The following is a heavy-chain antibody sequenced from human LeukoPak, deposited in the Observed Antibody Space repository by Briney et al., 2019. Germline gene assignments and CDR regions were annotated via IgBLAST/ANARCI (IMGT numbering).Heavy chain of an antibody. V-gene: IGHV3-15*01. J-gene: IGHJ4*02. CDR1: GFTFANAW. Sequence: PGGSLRLSCEVSGFTFANAWMTWVRQAPGKGLEWVGRIKRKNDGGATDYATPVKGRFTISRDDSINTLYLQMNSLKTEDTAVYYCSSSGSRWDYFDYWVQGALVTVSS. CDR2: IKRKNDGGAT. D-gene: IGHD6-13*01. CDR3: SSSGSRWDYFDY.